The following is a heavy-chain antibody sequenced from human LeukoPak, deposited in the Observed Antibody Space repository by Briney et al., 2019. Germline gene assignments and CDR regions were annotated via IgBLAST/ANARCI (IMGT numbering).Heavy chain of an antibody. CDR3: AKGPDEVRIWFWEFGWFVP. V-gene: IGHV3-23*01. CDR1: GFTLSIYG. D-gene: IGHD3-10*01. Sequence: GGSLRLSCAHSGFTLSIYGMSSGPPAPGKGVEWVSAIKGSGGSTYYVDSLKGRLTISRDNSKNTLYLQMNSLRAEDTAVYYCAKGPDEVRIWFWEFGWFVPWGQGTLVTVSS. CDR2: IKGSGGST. J-gene: IGHJ5*02.